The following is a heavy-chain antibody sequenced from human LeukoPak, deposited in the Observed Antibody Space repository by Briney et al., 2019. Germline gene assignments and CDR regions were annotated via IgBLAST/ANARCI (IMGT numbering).Heavy chain of an antibody. D-gene: IGHD2-2*01. CDR1: GYTFTSYG. CDR2: ISAYNGNT. CDR3: ARDYCSSTSCSLPPRSPGDDY. V-gene: IGHV1-18*01. Sequence: ASVKVSCKASGYTFTSYGISWVRQAPGQGLEWMGWISAYNGNTNYARKLQGRVTMTTDTSTSTAYMELRSLRSDDTAVYYCARDYCSSTSCSLPPRSPGDDYWGQGTLVTVSS. J-gene: IGHJ4*02.